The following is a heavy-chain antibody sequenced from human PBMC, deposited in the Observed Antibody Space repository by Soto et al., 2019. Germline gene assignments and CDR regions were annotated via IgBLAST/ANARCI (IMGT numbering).Heavy chain of an antibody. Sequence: PGESLKISWKGSGYSFTIYWIGWVRQMPGKGLEWMGIIYPGDSDTRYSPSFPGQVTISADKSISTAYLQWSSLKASNTAMYYCAILGRFNGGGDCYPPNWFAPWGKGTLVTVS. J-gene: IGHJ5*02. D-gene: IGHD2-21*01. CDR1: GYSFTIYW. V-gene: IGHV5-51*01. CDR2: IYPGDSDT. CDR3: AILGRFNGGGDCYPPNWFAP.